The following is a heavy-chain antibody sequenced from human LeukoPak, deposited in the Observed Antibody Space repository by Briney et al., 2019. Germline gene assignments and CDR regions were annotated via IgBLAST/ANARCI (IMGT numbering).Heavy chain of an antibody. CDR1: GGTFSSYA. CDR3: ARDLHYYDSSGYYYPNWFDP. CDR2: IIPIFGTA. D-gene: IGHD3-22*01. Sequence: ASVKVSCKASGGTFSSYAISWVRQAPGQGFEWMGRIIPIFGTANYAQKFQGRVTITTDESTSTAYMELSSLRSEDTAVYYCARDLHYYDSSGYYYPNWFDPWGQGTLVTVSS. J-gene: IGHJ5*02. V-gene: IGHV1-69*05.